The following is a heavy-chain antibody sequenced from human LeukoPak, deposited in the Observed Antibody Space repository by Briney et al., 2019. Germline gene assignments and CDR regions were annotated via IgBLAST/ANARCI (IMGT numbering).Heavy chain of an antibody. CDR3: AKVLRFLEWSLPLYGMDV. D-gene: IGHD3-3*01. CDR1: GFTFSSYG. CDR2: ISYDGSNK. Sequence: GRSLRLSCAASGFTFSSYGMHWVRQAPGKGLEWVAVISYDGSNKYYADSVKGRFTISRDSSKNTLYLQMNSLRAEDTAVYYCAKVLRFLEWSLPLYGMDVWGQGTTVTVSS. V-gene: IGHV3-30*18. J-gene: IGHJ6*02.